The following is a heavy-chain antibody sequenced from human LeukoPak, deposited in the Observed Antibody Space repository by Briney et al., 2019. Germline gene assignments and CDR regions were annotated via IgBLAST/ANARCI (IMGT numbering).Heavy chain of an antibody. D-gene: IGHD2-2*02. V-gene: IGHV3-7*01. CDR3: ARVRSTCCYMMDCYYYYGMDV. Sequence: GGSLRLSCAASGFTFSSYWMSWVRQAPGKGLEWVANIKQDGSEKYYVDSVKGRFTISRDNAKNSLYLQMNSLRAEDTAVYYCARVRSTCCYMMDCYYYYGMDVWGQGTTVTVSS. CDR2: IKQDGSEK. J-gene: IGHJ6*02. CDR1: GFTFSSYW.